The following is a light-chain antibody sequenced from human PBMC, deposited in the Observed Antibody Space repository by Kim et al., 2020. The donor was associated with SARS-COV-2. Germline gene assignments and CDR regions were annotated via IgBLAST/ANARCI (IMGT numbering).Light chain of an antibody. Sequence: SVSPGQTASITCSGDKLGDKYACWYQQKPGQSPMLVIYQDTKRTSGIPERFSGSNSGNTATLTISGTQAMDEADYYCQAWDSSTVVFGGGTQLTVL. CDR1: KLGDKY. V-gene: IGLV3-1*01. J-gene: IGLJ2*01. CDR3: QAWDSSTVV. CDR2: QDT.